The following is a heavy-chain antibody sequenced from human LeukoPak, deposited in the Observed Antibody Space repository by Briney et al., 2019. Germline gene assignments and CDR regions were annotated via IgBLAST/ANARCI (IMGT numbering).Heavy chain of an antibody. V-gene: IGHV3-23*01. CDR3: AKDRTGYVVDFDAFDI. CDR2: ISGSGGST. Sequence: GGSLRLSCAASGFTFSSYAMSWVRQAPGKGLEWVSAISGSGGSTYYADSVKGRFTISRDNSKNTLYLQMNSLRAEDTAVYYCAKDRTGYVVDFDAFDIWGQGTMVTVSS. J-gene: IGHJ3*02. CDR1: GFTFSSYA. D-gene: IGHD2-21*01.